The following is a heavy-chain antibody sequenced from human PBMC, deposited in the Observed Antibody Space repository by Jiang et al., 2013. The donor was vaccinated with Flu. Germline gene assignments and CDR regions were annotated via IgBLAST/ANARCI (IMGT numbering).Heavy chain of an antibody. CDR2: IYYSGDH. CDR1: GGPSVVTT. D-gene: IGHD4-17*01. Sequence: LLKPSETLSLTCAVYGGPSVVTTGAGSASPQGRGLEWIGSIYYSGDHLLQPSLKSRVTISGDTSKNQFSLKLSSVTAADTAMYYCARYVYYGDYAFDYWGQGTLVTVSS. J-gene: IGHJ4*02. CDR3: ARYVYYGDYAFDY. V-gene: IGHV4-34*01.